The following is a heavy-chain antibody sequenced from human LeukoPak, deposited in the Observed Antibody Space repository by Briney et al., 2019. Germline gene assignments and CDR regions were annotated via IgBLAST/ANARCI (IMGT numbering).Heavy chain of an antibody. CDR2: ISDGGSRT. D-gene: IGHD6-19*01. CDR1: GFVFSSQD. J-gene: IGHJ4*02. V-gene: IGHV3-23*01. Sequence: SGGSLRLSCAASGFVFSSQDMGWVRQAPGKGLEWVSAISDGGSRTYYADSVKGRFTISRDNSKNTLHLQMHSLRAEDTAVYYCAKDTRRSRGWYLFHHWGQGTLVTVSS. CDR3: AKDTRRSRGWYLFHH.